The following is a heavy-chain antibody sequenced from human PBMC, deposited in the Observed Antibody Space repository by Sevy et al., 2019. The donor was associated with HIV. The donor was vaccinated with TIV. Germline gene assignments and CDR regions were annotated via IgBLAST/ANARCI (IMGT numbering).Heavy chain of an antibody. CDR3: ARDSGDYPYYFDH. CDR1: GGSISSGLYS. J-gene: IGHJ4*02. Sequence: SETLSLTCAVSGGSISSGLYSWNWIRQPPGKGLEWIGYIYHTGPTYYNPSLKSRVTISVDTSKNQFSLRLNSLTAADTAVYYCARDSGDYPYYFDHWGQGTLVTVSS. D-gene: IGHD4-17*01. V-gene: IGHV4-30-2*01. CDR2: IYHTGPT.